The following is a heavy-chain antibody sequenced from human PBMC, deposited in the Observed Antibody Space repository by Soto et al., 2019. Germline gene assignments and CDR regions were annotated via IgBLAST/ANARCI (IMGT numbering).Heavy chain of an antibody. CDR3: ARAIGSGSDYYYGMDV. D-gene: IGHD3-10*01. CDR1: GGSISSGGYS. Sequence: PSETLSLTCAVSGGSISSGGYSWSWIRQPPGKGLEWIGYINHSGSTNYNPSLKSRVTISVDTSKNQFSLKLSSVTAADTAVYYCARAIGSGSDYYYGMDVWGQGTTVTVSS. V-gene: IGHV4-30-2*01. CDR2: INHSGST. J-gene: IGHJ6*02.